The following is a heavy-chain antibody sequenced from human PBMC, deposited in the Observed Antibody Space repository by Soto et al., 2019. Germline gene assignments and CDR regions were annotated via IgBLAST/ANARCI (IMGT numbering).Heavy chain of an antibody. J-gene: IGHJ6*02. CDR1: GFTFSSYG. V-gene: IGHV3-30*18. CDR3: AKDKNGGGNSGYYYGMDV. CDR2: ISYDGSNK. Sequence: PGGSLRLSCAASGFTFSSYGMHWVRQAPGKGLEWVAVISYDGSNKYYADSVKGRFTISRDNSKNTLYLQMNSLRAEDTAVYYCAKDKNGGGNSGYYYGMDVWGQGTTVTVSS. D-gene: IGHD2-21*02.